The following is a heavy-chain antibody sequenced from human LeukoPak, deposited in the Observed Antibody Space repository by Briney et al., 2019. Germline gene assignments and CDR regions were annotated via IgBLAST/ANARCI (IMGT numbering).Heavy chain of an antibody. CDR3: ARDLERWLQWSCFDY. CDR2: ISAYNGNT. CDR1: GYTFTSYG. D-gene: IGHD5-24*01. J-gene: IGHJ4*02. V-gene: IGHV1-18*01. Sequence: GESLKVSCKASGYTFTSYGISWVRQAPGQGLEWMGWISAYNGNTNYAQKLQGRVTMTTDTSTSTAYMELRSLRSDDTAVYYCARDLERWLQWSCFDYWGQGTLVTVSS.